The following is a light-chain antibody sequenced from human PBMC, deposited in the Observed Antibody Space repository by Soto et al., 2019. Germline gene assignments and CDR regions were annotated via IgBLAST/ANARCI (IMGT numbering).Light chain of an antibody. CDR1: SSDVGGYNC. J-gene: IGLJ1*01. CDR2: DVS. V-gene: IGLV2-11*01. Sequence: QSALTQPRSVSGSPGQSVTISCTGTSSDVGGYNCVSWYQQHPGKAPKLMIYDVSKRPSGVPDRFSGSKSGNTASLTISGLQAEDEADYYCCSYAGSYTYVFGTGTKLTAL. CDR3: CSYAGSYTYV.